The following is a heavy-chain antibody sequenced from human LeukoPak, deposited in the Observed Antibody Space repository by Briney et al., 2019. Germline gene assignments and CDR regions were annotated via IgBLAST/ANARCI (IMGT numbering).Heavy chain of an antibody. CDR2: INSDGSST. D-gene: IGHD3-10*01. Sequence: GGSLRLSCAASGFTFSSYWMHWVRQAPGKGLVWVSRINSDGSSTSYADSVKGRFTISRDNAKNSLYLQMNNLRAEDTAVYYCAREVTLIRGDDWFDPWGQGTLVTVSS. CDR3: AREVTLIRGDDWFDP. V-gene: IGHV3-74*01. CDR1: GFTFSSYW. J-gene: IGHJ5*02.